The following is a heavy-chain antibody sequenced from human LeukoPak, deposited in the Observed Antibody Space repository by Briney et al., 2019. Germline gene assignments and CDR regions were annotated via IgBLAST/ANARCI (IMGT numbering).Heavy chain of an antibody. D-gene: IGHD6-19*01. V-gene: IGHV4-59*08. CDR1: GGSISRYY. Sequence: PSETLSLTCTISGGSISRYYWSWIRQSPGKGLEWIGYMYYTGSSNYNPSLKSRVTMSLDTSKNQFSLNLRSVTAADTATYYCARQKDNSGWYVADQWGQGTLVTVSS. CDR3: ARQKDNSGWYVADQ. CDR2: MYYTGSS. J-gene: IGHJ4*02.